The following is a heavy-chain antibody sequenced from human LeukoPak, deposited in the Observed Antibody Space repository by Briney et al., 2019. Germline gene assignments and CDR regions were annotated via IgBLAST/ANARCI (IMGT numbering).Heavy chain of an antibody. Sequence: PSETLSLTCTVSGGSISSGSYYWSWIRQPAGKGLEWIGRIYTSGSTNYNPSLKSRVTISVDTSKNQFSLKLSSVTAADTAVYYCARGVGAAAPHMDVWGKGTTVTVSS. J-gene: IGHJ6*03. D-gene: IGHD6-13*01. CDR1: GGSISSGSYY. CDR2: IYTSGST. V-gene: IGHV4-61*02. CDR3: ARGVGAAAPHMDV.